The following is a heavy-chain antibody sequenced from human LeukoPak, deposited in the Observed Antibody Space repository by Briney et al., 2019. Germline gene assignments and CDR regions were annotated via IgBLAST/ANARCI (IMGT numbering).Heavy chain of an antibody. CDR3: TRTSQSPVTPGAFDI. CDR1: GGTFRRVA. CDR2: IIAMFGTP. D-gene: IGHD4-11*01. V-gene: IGHV1-69*05. J-gene: IGHJ3*02. Sequence: SVKVSCKASGGTFRRVAISWVRQTPGQGLDWMGGIIAMFGTPHYEQKFRGRVSMTTEESTNTAYMELSSLRSHDTAVYYCTRTSQSPVTPGAFDIWGQGTMVIVSS.